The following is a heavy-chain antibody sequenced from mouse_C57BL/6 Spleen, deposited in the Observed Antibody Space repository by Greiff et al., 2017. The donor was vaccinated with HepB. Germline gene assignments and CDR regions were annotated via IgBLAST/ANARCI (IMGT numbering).Heavy chain of an antibody. Sequence: VQGVESGPELVKPGASVKISCKASGYAFSSSWMNWVKQRPGKGLEWIGRIYPGDGDTNYNGKFKGKATLTADKSSSTAYMQLSSLTSEDSAVYFCARSGYGSSSFDYWGQGTTLTVSS. D-gene: IGHD1-1*01. CDR1: GYAFSSSW. J-gene: IGHJ2*01. V-gene: IGHV1-82*01. CDR3: ARSGYGSSSFDY. CDR2: IYPGDGDT.